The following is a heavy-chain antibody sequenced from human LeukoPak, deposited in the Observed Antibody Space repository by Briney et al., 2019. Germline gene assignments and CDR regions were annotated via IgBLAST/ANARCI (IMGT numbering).Heavy chain of an antibody. Sequence: PGGSLRLSCAASGFTLSSYTMNWVCQAPGKGLEWVSYSSWSSSTIYYADSVKGRFTISRDNAKNSLYLQMNSLRAEDTAVYYCARDPPRGDFWSGAGRYYFDYWGQGTLVTVSS. J-gene: IGHJ4*02. CDR2: SSWSSSTI. V-gene: IGHV3-48*01. CDR1: GFTLSSYT. CDR3: ARDPPRGDFWSGAGRYYFDY. D-gene: IGHD3-3*01.